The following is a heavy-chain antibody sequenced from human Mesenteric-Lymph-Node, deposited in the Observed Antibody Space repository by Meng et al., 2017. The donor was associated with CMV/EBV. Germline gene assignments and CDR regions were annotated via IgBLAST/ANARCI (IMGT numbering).Heavy chain of an antibody. Sequence: GESLKISCGASGFSFSDYYMTWIRQAPGKGLQWVSYITSSGSNDWYADSVKGRFTISRDNAKNSLYLQMTSLRAEDTALYYCAKETRGWGDAFDIWGQGTMVTVSS. J-gene: IGHJ3*02. CDR2: ITSSGSND. D-gene: IGHD7-27*01. V-gene: IGHV3-11*01. CDR1: GFSFSDYY. CDR3: AKETRGWGDAFDI.